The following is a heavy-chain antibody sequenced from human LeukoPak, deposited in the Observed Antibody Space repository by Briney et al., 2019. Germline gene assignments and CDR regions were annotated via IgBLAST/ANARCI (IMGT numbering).Heavy chain of an antibody. CDR2: IKSKTDGGTT. J-gene: IGHJ3*02. Sequence: PGGSLRLSCAASGFTFSNAWMSWVRQAPGKGLEWVGRIKSKTDGGTTDYAAPVKGRFTISRDDSKNTLYLQMNSLKTEDTAVYYCTTVSAYYYDKGAFDIWGQGTMVTVSS. V-gene: IGHV3-15*01. CDR3: TTVSAYYYDKGAFDI. D-gene: IGHD3-22*01. CDR1: GFTFSNAW.